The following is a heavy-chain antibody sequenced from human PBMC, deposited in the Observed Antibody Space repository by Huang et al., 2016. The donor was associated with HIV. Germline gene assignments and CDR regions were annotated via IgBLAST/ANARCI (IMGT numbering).Heavy chain of an antibody. J-gene: IGHJ2*01. Sequence: QVQLVQSAAEVKKPGSSVKVSCEASGGTFSSYAISWVREAPGQGLEWMGGIIPILGTTNDTQKCQGRGTITADESSSTAYMELRSLRSEDTAVYYCARASGRIQLPGGYFDLWGRGTLVTVSS. CDR3: ARASGRIQLPGGYFDL. CDR2: IIPILGTT. D-gene: IGHD1-1*01. V-gene: IGHV1-69*01. CDR1: GGTFSSYA.